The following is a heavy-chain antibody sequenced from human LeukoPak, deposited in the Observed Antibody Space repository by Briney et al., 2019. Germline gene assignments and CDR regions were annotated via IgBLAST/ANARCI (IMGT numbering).Heavy chain of an antibody. Sequence: GGSLRLSCAASGFTISSSYMSWLRQAPGKGLEWVSVIYSGGSTYYADSVKGRFTISRHNSKNTLYLQMNSLRAEDTAVYYCARDYLYNSPFDYWGQGTLVTVSS. D-gene: IGHD1-1*01. CDR2: IYSGGST. CDR1: GFTISSSY. CDR3: ARDYLYNSPFDY. V-gene: IGHV3-53*04. J-gene: IGHJ4*02.